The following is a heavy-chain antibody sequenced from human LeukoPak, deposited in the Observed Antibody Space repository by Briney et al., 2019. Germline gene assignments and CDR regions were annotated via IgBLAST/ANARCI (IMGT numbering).Heavy chain of an antibody. V-gene: IGHV3-23*01. CDR2: ISGAGGTT. J-gene: IGHJ6*03. D-gene: IGHD3-10*01. CDR1: GFHFIDYA. Sequence: GGSLRLSCAASGFHFIDYAMSWVRRAPGKGLEWVSRISGAGGTTYYADSVKGRFTISRDNSKSTLYLQMDSLRVDDTAVYYCAKESQPRTFFRGHMDVWGKGTTVIVSS. CDR3: AKESQPRTFFRGHMDV.